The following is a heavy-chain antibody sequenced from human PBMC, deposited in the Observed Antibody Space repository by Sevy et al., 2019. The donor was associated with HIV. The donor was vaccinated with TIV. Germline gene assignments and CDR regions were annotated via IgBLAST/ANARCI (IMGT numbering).Heavy chain of an antibody. J-gene: IGHJ4*02. V-gene: IGHV4-39*01. CDR1: GGSISSSSYY. D-gene: IGHD3-3*01. CDR3: ARHPGGPTRLRFNKYFDY. CDR2: IYYSGST. Sequence: SETLSLTCTVSGGSISSSSYYWGWIRQPPGKGLEWIGSIYYSGSTYHNPSLKSRVTISVDTSKNQFSLKLSSVTAADTAVYYCARHPGGPTRLRFNKYFDYWGQGTLVTVSS.